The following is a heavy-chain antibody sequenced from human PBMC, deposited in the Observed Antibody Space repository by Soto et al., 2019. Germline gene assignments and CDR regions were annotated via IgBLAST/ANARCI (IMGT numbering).Heavy chain of an antibody. J-gene: IGHJ5*02. D-gene: IGHD6-25*01. CDR2: IYHSGST. Sequence: SETLSLTCTVSGGSISTGGYYWSWIRQHPGKGLEWIGYIYHSGSTYYNPSLKSRVTISVDTSKNQFSLKVSSVTAADTAVYYCAREAAGILNWFDPWGQGTLVTVSS. CDR3: AREAAGILNWFDP. V-gene: IGHV4-31*03. CDR1: GGSISTGGYY.